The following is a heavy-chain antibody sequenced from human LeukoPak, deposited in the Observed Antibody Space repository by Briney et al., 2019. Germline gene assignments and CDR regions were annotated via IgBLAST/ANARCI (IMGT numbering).Heavy chain of an antibody. Sequence: GRSLRLSCAASGFTFSSYAMSWVRQAPGKGLEWVSTISGSGGSTYYADSVKGRFTISRDNSKNTLYLQMNSLRAEDTAVYYCAKGEGLTGYYTCFDYWGQGTLVTVSS. CDR1: GFTFSSYA. V-gene: IGHV3-23*01. J-gene: IGHJ4*02. D-gene: IGHD3-9*01. CDR2: ISGSGGST. CDR3: AKGEGLTGYYTCFDY.